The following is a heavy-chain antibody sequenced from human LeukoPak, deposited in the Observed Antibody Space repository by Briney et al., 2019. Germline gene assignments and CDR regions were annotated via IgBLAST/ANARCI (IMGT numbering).Heavy chain of an antibody. CDR3: ASHRGYYYDSSGYFDY. CDR1: GGSISSSSYY. CDR2: IFYSGTT. J-gene: IGHJ4*02. D-gene: IGHD3-22*01. Sequence: PSETLSLTCTVSGGSISSSSYYWGWIRQPPGEGLEWIGSIFYSGTTYYNPSLKSRVTISVDTSENQFSLKLSSVTAADTAVYYCASHRGYYYDSSGYFDYWGQGTLVTVSS. V-gene: IGHV4-39*07.